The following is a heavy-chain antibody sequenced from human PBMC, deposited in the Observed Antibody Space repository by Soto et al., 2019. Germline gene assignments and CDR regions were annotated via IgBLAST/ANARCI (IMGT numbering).Heavy chain of an antibody. CDR3: ARVADSYYDILTGPSYYGMDV. CDR2: IWYDGSNK. J-gene: IGHJ6*02. CDR1: GFTFSSYG. V-gene: IGHV3-33*01. Sequence: GGSLRLSCAASGFTFSSYGMHWVRQAPGKGLEWVAVIWYDGSNKYYADSVKGRFTISRDNSKNTLYLQMNSLRAEDTAVYYCARVADSYYDILTGPSYYGMDVWGQGTTVTVSS. D-gene: IGHD3-9*01.